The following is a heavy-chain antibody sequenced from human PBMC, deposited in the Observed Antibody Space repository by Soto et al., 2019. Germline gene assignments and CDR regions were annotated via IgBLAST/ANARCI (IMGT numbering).Heavy chain of an antibody. D-gene: IGHD2-2*01. CDR3: VREMPVPIRGGYYYYSVLDA. CDR2: LKSDGRDT. V-gene: IGHV3-74*01. CDR1: GFSFNDNW. J-gene: IGHJ6*02. Sequence: PGGSLRLSCAASGFSFNDNWMHWVRQVPGKGLMWVSRLKSDGRDTIYADSVKGRFTVSGDSAKNTLYLQMNSLRVEDTAVYYCVREMPVPIRGGYYYYSVLDAWGQGTTVTVSS.